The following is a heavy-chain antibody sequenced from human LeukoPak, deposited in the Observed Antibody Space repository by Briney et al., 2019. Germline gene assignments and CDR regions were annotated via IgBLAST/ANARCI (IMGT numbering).Heavy chain of an antibody. J-gene: IGHJ4*02. CDR3: ASLHNFDLYY. CDR1: GGSISSSSYY. Sequence: KSSETLSLTCTVSGGSISSSSYYWGWIRQSPGKGLEWIGSIYYSGSTYCNPSLKSRVTISVDTSKNQFSLKLSSVTAADTAVYYCASLHNFDLYYWGQGTLVTVSS. D-gene: IGHD3-9*01. CDR2: IYYSGST. V-gene: IGHV4-39*01.